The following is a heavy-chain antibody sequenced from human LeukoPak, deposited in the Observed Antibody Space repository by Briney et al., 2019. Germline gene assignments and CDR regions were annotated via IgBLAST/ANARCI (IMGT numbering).Heavy chain of an antibody. J-gene: IGHJ5*02. Sequence: GGSLRLSCAASGFTFSSYSMNWVRQAPGKGLEWVSSISSSSSYIYYADSVKGRFTISRDNAKNSLYLQMNSLRAEDTAVYYCARATGVTMVRGVTTLNWFDPWGQGTLVTVSS. CDR1: GFTFSSYS. V-gene: IGHV3-21*01. D-gene: IGHD3-10*01. CDR3: ARATGVTMVRGVTTLNWFDP. CDR2: ISSSSSYI.